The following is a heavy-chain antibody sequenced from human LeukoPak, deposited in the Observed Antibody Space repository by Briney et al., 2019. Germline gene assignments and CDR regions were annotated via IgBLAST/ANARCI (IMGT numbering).Heavy chain of an antibody. J-gene: IGHJ5*02. CDR2: IQSDGSKQ. D-gene: IGHD5-18*01. CDR3: ARDVDTSSHSSQLDP. V-gene: IGHV3-33*01. Sequence: GGSLRLSCATAGFTFSTFGILWVRQTPGKGLEWAAAIQSDGSKQYYGDSVKGRFTISRDSSKNTVYLQMNSLRDEDTAVYCCARDVDTSSHSSQLDPWGQGTLVTVSS. CDR1: GFTFSTFG.